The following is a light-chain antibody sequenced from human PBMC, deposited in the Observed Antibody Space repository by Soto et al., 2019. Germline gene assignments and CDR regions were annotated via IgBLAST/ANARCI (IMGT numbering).Light chain of an antibody. CDR1: SSNIGAGYD. J-gene: IGLJ1*01. Sequence: QSVLTQPPSVSGAPGQGVTISCTGSSSNIGAGYDVHWYQQLPGTAPKLLMYGNSNRPSGLPDRFSGSKFGTSATLAITGLEAEDEADYYCQSYDSSLSALFGTGTKLTVL. CDR3: QSYDSSLSAL. V-gene: IGLV1-40*01. CDR2: GNS.